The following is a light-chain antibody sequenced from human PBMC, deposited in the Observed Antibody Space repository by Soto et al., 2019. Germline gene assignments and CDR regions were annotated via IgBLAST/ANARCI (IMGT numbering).Light chain of an antibody. V-gene: IGKV1-6*01. CDR3: LQDYNYPYT. Sequence: AIPMTQSPSSLSASVGDRVTITCRASQGIRYDLGWYQQKPGKAPKLLIYAASSLQSGVPSRFSGSGSGTDFTLTISSLQPEDFATYYCLQDYNYPYTFGQGTKLEIK. CDR2: AAS. J-gene: IGKJ2*01. CDR1: QGIRYD.